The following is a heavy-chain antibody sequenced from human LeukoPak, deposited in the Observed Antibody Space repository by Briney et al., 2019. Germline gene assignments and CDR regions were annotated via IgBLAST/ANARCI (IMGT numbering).Heavy chain of an antibody. Sequence: GGSLRLSCAASGFTFSSYAMHWVRQAPGKGLEWVAVISYDGSNKYYADYVKGRFTISRDNSKNTLYLQMNSLRAKDTAVYYCAKSGRYCSGGSCYQEASLDYWGQGTLVTVSS. D-gene: IGHD2-15*01. J-gene: IGHJ4*02. CDR3: AKSGRYCSGGSCYQEASLDY. CDR1: GFTFSSYA. V-gene: IGHV3-30*04. CDR2: ISYDGSNK.